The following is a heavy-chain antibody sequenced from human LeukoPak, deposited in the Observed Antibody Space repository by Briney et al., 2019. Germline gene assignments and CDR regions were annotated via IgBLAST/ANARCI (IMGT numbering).Heavy chain of an antibody. CDR3: ARGLVGGGSYYFDY. Sequence: SETLSLTCTVSGGSISSYYWSWIRQPAGKGLEWIGRIYTSGSTNCNTSLKSRVSMPVDTSKNQFSLKLSSVTAADTAVYYCARGLVGGGSYYFDYWGQGTLVTVSS. CDR1: GGSISSYY. J-gene: IGHJ4*02. CDR2: IYTSGST. V-gene: IGHV4-4*07. D-gene: IGHD1-26*01.